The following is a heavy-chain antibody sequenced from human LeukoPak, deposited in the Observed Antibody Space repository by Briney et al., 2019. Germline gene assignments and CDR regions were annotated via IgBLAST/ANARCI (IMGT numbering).Heavy chain of an antibody. J-gene: IGHJ3*02. CDR2: IIPIFGTA. CDR1: GGTFSSYA. V-gene: IGHV1-69*13. CDR3: ARDFDGSGSCYNGAFDI. Sequence: GASVKVSCKASGGTFSSYAISWVRQAPGQGLEWMGGIIPIFGTANYAQKFQGRVTITADESTSTAYMELSSLRSEDTAVYYCARDFDGSGSCYNGAFDIWGQGTMVTVSS. D-gene: IGHD3-10*01.